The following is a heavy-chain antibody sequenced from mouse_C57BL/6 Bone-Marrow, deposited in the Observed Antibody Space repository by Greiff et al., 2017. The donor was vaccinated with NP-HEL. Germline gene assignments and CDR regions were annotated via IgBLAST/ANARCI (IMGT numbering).Heavy chain of an antibody. CDR1: GYTFTSYW. V-gene: IGHV1-74*01. Sequence: QVQLQQPGAELVKPGASVKVSCKASGYTFTSYWMHWVKQRPGQGLEWIGRIHPSDSDTNYNQKFKGKATLTVDKSYSTAYMQLSSLTSEDSAVYYCAIDYSKGVYYAMDYWGQGTSVTVSS. D-gene: IGHD2-5*01. J-gene: IGHJ4*01. CDR3: AIDYSKGVYYAMDY. CDR2: IHPSDSDT.